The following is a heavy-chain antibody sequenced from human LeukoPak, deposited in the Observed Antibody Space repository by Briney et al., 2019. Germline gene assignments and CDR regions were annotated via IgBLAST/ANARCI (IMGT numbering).Heavy chain of an antibody. V-gene: IGHV3-21*01. D-gene: IGHD6-13*01. CDR2: ISSSSSSYI. CDR3: ARVSGIAAAS. J-gene: IGHJ4*02. Sequence: GGSLRLSCAASGFTFSSYSMNWVRQAPGKGLERVSSISSSSSSYIYYADSVKGRFTISRDNAKNSLYLQMNSLRAEDTAVYYCARVSGIAAASWGQGTLVTVSS. CDR1: GFTFSSYS.